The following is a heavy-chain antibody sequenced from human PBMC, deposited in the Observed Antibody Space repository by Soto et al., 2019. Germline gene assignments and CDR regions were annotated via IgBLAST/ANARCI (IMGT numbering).Heavy chain of an antibody. CDR3: ARWGPYYYDSSGYSDY. Sequence: PVGSLRLSCAASGFTFSDYYMSWIRQAPGKGLEWVSYISSSSSYTNYADSVKGRFTISRDNAKNSLYLQMNSLRAEDTAVYYCARWGPYYYDSSGYSDYWGQGTLVTVSS. CDR2: ISSSSSYT. D-gene: IGHD3-22*01. V-gene: IGHV3-11*06. CDR1: GFTFSDYY. J-gene: IGHJ4*02.